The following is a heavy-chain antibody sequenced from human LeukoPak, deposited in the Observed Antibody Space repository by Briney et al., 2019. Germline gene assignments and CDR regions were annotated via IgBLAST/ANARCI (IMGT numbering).Heavy chain of an antibody. V-gene: IGHV1-18*01. CDR3: ASFTPSSGYYHY. Sequence: ASVKVSCKASGYTFTSYGISWVRQAPGQGLEWMGWINAYNGNTNYAQKLQGRVTMTTDTSTSTAYMELRSLRSDDTAVYYCASFTPSSGYYHYWGQGTLVTVSS. D-gene: IGHD3-22*01. J-gene: IGHJ4*02. CDR2: INAYNGNT. CDR1: GYTFTSYG.